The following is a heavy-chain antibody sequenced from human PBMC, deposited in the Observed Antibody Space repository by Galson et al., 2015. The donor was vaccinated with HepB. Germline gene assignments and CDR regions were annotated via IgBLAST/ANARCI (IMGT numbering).Heavy chain of an antibody. CDR2: IYHSGNT. CDR1: GYSITSGFY. CDR3: ARDSTVYYYDAPGTYYFDN. Sequence: LTCTVSGYSITSGFYWGWIRQPPGKGLEWIGSIYHSGNTYFNPSLKSRVTISVDTSSNQFSLKLRSVTAADTAVYYCARDSTVYYYDAPGTYYFDNWGQGTLITVSS. J-gene: IGHJ4*02. V-gene: IGHV4-38-2*02. D-gene: IGHD3-22*01.